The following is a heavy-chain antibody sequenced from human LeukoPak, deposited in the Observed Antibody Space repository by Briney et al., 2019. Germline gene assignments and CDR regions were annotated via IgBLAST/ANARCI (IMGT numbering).Heavy chain of an antibody. CDR3: AKDLSAMVYYYYGMDV. CDR1: GFTFSDYY. V-gene: IGHV3-43*02. D-gene: IGHD5-18*01. CDR2: ISGSGGST. J-gene: IGHJ6*02. Sequence: GGSLRLSCAASGFTFSDYYMSWIRQAPGKGLEWVSGISGSGGSTYYADSVKGRFTISRDNSKNSLYLQMNSLRTEDTALYYCAKDLSAMVYYYYGMDVWGQGTTVTVSS.